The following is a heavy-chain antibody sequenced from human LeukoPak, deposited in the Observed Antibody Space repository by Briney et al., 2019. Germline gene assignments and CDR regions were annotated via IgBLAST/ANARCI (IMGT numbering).Heavy chain of an antibody. J-gene: IGHJ6*02. CDR2: IYSGGST. Sequence: GGSLRLSCAASGFTVSSSYMSWVRQAPGKGLEWVSVIYSGGSTYYADSVKGRFTISRDNSKNTLYLQMNSLRAEDTAVYYCARDRVTRGYSYGIPFYGMDVWGQGTTVTVSS. D-gene: IGHD5-18*01. V-gene: IGHV3-53*01. CDR1: GFTVSSSY. CDR3: ARDRVTRGYSYGIPFYGMDV.